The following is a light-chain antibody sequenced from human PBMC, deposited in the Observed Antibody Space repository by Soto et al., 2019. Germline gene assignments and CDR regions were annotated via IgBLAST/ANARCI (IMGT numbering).Light chain of an antibody. CDR3: QQRSNWPPYT. CDR2: DAS. Sequence: TLSLSPGERATLSCRASQSVSSYLAWYQQKPGQAPRLLIYDASNRATGIPARFSGSGSGTDFTLTISSLEPEDFAVYYCQQRSNWPPYTFGQGTKLEIK. CDR1: QSVSSY. V-gene: IGKV3-11*01. J-gene: IGKJ2*01.